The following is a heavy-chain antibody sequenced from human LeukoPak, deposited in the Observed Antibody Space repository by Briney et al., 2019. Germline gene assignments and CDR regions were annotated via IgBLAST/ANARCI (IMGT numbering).Heavy chain of an antibody. CDR3: GRHRNIATIGYYAFDI. D-gene: IGHD5-24*01. CDR2: ISASGST. V-gene: IGHV4-4*09. J-gene: IGHJ3*02. Sequence: SETLSLTCTVSGGSIGRYYWTWIRQPPGKGLEWIGYISASGSTNSNPSLKSRVTISDDTSKNQFSLKVSSVTAADTAVYYFGRHRNIATIGYYAFDIWGQGTMVTVSS. CDR1: GGSIGRYY.